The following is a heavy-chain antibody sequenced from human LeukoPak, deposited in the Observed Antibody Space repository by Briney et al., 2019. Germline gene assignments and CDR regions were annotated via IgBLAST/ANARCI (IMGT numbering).Heavy chain of an antibody. CDR3: ARVSSGTLWGGFDY. Sequence: SVKVSCKASGYTFTSYAMNWVRQAPGQGLEWMGGIIPIFGTANYAQKFQGRVTITADKSTSTAYMELSSLRSEDTAVYYCARVSSGTLWGGFDYWGQGTLVTVSS. V-gene: IGHV1-69*06. D-gene: IGHD3-10*01. CDR1: GYTFTSYA. J-gene: IGHJ4*02. CDR2: IIPIFGTA.